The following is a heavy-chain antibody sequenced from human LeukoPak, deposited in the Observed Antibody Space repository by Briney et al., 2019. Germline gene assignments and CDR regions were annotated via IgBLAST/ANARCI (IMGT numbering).Heavy chain of an antibody. CDR1: HYTFTSHD. J-gene: IGHJ4*02. CDR2: ISPYTGNT. V-gene: IGHV1-18*01. D-gene: IGHD3-9*01. Sequence: ASVKVSCKASHYTFTSHDISWVRQAPGQGLEWMGWISPYTGNTKYAQKFKGRVTMTTSTATRIVYMEMRSLRSDDTAVYFCAREGGTWLPFDYWGQGTLVTVSS. CDR3: AREGGTWLPFDY.